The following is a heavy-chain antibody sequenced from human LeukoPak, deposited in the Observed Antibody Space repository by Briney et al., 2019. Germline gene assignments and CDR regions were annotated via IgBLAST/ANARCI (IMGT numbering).Heavy chain of an antibody. Sequence: RTSETLSLTCAVYGGSFSGYYWSWIRQPPGKGLEWIGEINHSGSTNYNPSLKSRVTISVDTSKNQFSLKLSSVTAADTAVYYCARNSYCDFWSGYNDYWGQGTLVTVSS. CDR3: ARNSYCDFWSGYNDY. CDR2: INHSGST. V-gene: IGHV4-34*01. D-gene: IGHD3-3*01. CDR1: GGSFSGYY. J-gene: IGHJ4*02.